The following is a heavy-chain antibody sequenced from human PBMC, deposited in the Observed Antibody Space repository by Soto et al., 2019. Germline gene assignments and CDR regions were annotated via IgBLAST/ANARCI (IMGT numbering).Heavy chain of an antibody. J-gene: IGHJ6*02. D-gene: IGHD1-20*01. CDR1: RGSFSGYY. Sequence: PSETLSLTCAVSRGSFSGYYWSWLRQPPGKGRQWIGETNHSGSTNHNPSLKRRLTISVDPSKNQFSLKLSSVTAADTAVYYCAITGTRDWPLYYYGMDVWGQGTTVTV. V-gene: IGHV4-34*01. CDR3: AITGTRDWPLYYYGMDV. CDR2: TNHSGST.